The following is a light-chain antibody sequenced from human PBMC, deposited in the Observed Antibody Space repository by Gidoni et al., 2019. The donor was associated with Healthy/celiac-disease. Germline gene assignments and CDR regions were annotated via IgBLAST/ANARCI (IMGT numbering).Light chain of an antibody. J-gene: IGLJ2*01. CDR2: DVS. CDR1: SSDVGGYNY. CDR3: SSYTSSSMVV. V-gene: IGLV2-14*01. Sequence: QSALTQPAAVSGSPGQSITISCTGTSSDVGGYNYVSLYQQHPGKAPKLRIYDVSNRPSGVSNRFSGSKSGNTASLTISGLQAEDESDYYCSSYTSSSMVVVGGGTKLTVL.